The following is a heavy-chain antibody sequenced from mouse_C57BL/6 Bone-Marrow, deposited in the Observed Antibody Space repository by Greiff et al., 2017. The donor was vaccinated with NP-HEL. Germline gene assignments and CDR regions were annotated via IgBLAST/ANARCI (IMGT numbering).Heavy chain of an antibody. Sequence: EVKLVESGGGLVQPGGSLKLSCAASGFTFSDYYMYWVRQTPEKRLEWVAYISNGGGSTYYPDTVKGRFTLPRDNAKNTLYLQMSRLKSEDTAMYYCARHGSSPFDYWGQGTTLTVSS. CDR2: ISNGGGST. D-gene: IGHD1-1*01. J-gene: IGHJ2*01. CDR3: ARHGSSPFDY. CDR1: GFTFSDYY. V-gene: IGHV5-12*01.